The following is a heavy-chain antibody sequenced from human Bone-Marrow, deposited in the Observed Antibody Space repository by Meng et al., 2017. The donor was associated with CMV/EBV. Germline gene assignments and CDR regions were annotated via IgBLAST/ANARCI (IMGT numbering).Heavy chain of an antibody. D-gene: IGHD5-18*01. CDR3: ARDRGYSYGYRAFDI. CDR2: ISSSSSYI. Sequence: GESLKISCAASGFTFDDYGMNWVRQAPGKGLEWVSSISSSSSYIYYADSVKGRFTISRDNAKNSLYLQMNSLRAEDTAVYYCARDRGYSYGYRAFDIWGQGTMVTVSS. V-gene: IGHV3-21*01. J-gene: IGHJ3*02. CDR1: GFTFDDYG.